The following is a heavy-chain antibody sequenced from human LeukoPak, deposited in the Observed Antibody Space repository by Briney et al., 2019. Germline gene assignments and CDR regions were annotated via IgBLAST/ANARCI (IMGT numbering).Heavy chain of an antibody. CDR1: GLTLSSSA. D-gene: IGHD2-15*01. CDR2: ISNNGGYT. CDR3: AKQLGYCSDGSCYFPY. V-gene: IGHV3-23*01. J-gene: IGHJ4*02. Sequence: KSGGSLRLSCAASGLTLSSSAMSWVRQAPGKGLEWVSAISNNGGYTYYADSVQGRFTISRDNSKSTLCLQMNSLRAEDTAVYYCAKQLGYCSDGSCYFPYWGQGTLVTVSS.